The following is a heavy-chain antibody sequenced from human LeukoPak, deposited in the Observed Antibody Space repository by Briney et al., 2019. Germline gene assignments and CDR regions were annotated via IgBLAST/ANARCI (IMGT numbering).Heavy chain of an antibody. V-gene: IGHV1-8*01. Sequence: ASVKVSCKASGYTFTSYDINWVRQATGQGLEWMGWMNPNSGNTGYAQKFQGRVTMTRNTSISTAYMELSSLRSEDTAVYYCARPNSLTYYYGSGSYYNAGPGGVDYWGQGTLVTVSS. CDR2: MNPNSGNT. J-gene: IGHJ4*02. CDR3: ARPNSLTYYYGSGSYYNAGPGGVDY. D-gene: IGHD3-10*01. CDR1: GYTFTSYD.